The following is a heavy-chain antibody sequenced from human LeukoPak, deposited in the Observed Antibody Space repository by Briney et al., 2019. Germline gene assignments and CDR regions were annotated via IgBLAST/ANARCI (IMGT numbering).Heavy chain of an antibody. V-gene: IGHV1-69-2*01. CDR2: VDPEDGET. D-gene: IGHD6-19*01. CDR3: ATGMASSGWGLVD. CDR1: GYTFTDYY. Sequence: ASVKVSCKVSGYTFTDYYMHWVQQAPGKGLEWMGLVDPEDGETIYAEKFQGRVTITADTSTDTAYMELSSLRSGDTAVYYCATGMASSGWGLVDWGQGALVTVSS. J-gene: IGHJ4*02.